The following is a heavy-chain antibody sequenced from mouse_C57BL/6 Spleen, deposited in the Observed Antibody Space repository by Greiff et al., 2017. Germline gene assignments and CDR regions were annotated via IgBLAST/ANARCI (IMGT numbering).Heavy chain of an antibody. V-gene: IGHV1-4*01. J-gene: IGHJ2*01. Sequence: QVQLKQSGAELARPGASVKMSCKASGYTFTSYTMHWVKQRPGQGLEWIGYINPSSGYTKYNQKFKDKATLTADKSSSTAYMQLSSLTSEDSAVYYCARWNDYDWNFDYWGQGTTLTVSS. CDR1: GYTFTSYT. D-gene: IGHD2-4*01. CDR3: ARWNDYDWNFDY. CDR2: INPSSGYT.